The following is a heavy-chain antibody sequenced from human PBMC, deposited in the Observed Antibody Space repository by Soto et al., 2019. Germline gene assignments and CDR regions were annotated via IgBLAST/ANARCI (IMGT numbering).Heavy chain of an antibody. V-gene: IGHV3-21*01. Sequence: GGSLRLSCAASGFTFSSYSMNWVRQAPGKGLEWVSSISSSSSYIYYADSVKGRFTISRDNAKNSLYLQMNSLRAEDTAVYYCARDRYRTWEGIHEYYYYGMDVWGQGTTVTVSS. CDR1: GFTFSSYS. D-gene: IGHD1-26*01. CDR2: ISSSSSYI. J-gene: IGHJ6*02. CDR3: ARDRYRTWEGIHEYYYYGMDV.